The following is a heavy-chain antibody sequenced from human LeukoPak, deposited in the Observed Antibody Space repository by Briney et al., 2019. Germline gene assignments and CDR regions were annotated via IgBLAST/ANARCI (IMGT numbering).Heavy chain of an antibody. Sequence: KPSETLSLTCTVSGGSISSYYWSWIRQPPGKGLEWIGYIYHSGSTYYNPSLKSRVTISVDRSKNQFSLKLSSVTAADTAVYYCARVPRIAAAGWGNWFDPWGQGTLVTVSS. CDR2: IYHSGST. V-gene: IGHV4-59*12. J-gene: IGHJ5*02. D-gene: IGHD6-13*01. CDR1: GGSISSYY. CDR3: ARVPRIAAAGWGNWFDP.